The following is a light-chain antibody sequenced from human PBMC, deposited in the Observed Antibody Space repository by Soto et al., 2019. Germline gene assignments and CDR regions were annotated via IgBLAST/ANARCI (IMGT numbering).Light chain of an antibody. V-gene: IGKV3-15*01. Sequence: EVVLTQSPATLSLSPGERATLSCRASQTVNVNLAWHQQKPGQAPRLLIYGASTRAAGVPARFTGSGSGTELTLTTSSLQSDDFAVYYCQQYNHWPPYTFGQGTKLEIK. CDR1: QTVNVN. CDR2: GAS. CDR3: QQYNHWPPYT. J-gene: IGKJ2*01.